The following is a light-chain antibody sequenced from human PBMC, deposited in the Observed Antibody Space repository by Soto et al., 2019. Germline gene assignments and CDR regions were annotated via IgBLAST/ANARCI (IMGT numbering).Light chain of an antibody. CDR2: GAS. CDR3: QQYGSSPIT. J-gene: IGKJ5*01. Sequence: EIVLTQSPGTLSLSTGERATLSCRASQSVSSSYLAWYQQKPGQAPRLLIYGASSRATGIPDWFSGSGSGTDFTLTISRLEPEDFAVYYCQQYGSSPITFGHGARLAI. CDR1: QSVSSSY. V-gene: IGKV3-20*01.